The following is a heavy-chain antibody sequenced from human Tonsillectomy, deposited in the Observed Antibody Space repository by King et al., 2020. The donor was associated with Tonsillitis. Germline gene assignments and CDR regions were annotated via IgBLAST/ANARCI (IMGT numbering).Heavy chain of an antibody. D-gene: IGHD5-18*01. Sequence: VQLVESGAEVKKPGASVKVSCKASGYTFTSYDINWVRQATGQGLEWMGWMTPNSGNSGSAQKFQGRVTMTTNTSISTAYMELSSLTSEDTALYYCARVGHTYGYLAYDYWGQGTLVTVSS. J-gene: IGHJ4*02. V-gene: IGHV1-8*01. CDR1: GYTFTSYD. CDR3: ARVGHTYGYLAYDY. CDR2: MTPNSGNS.